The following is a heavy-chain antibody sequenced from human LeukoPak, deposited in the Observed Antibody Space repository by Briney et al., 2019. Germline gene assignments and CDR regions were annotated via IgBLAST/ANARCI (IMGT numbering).Heavy chain of an antibody. CDR3: ASLGSYFLDY. Sequence: SETLSLTCAVYGGSFSGYYWSWIRQPPGKGLEWIGEINHSGSTNYNSSLKSRVTISLGTSKNQFSLKLSSVTAADTAVYYCASLGSYFLDYWGQGILVTVSS. CDR1: GGSFSGYY. V-gene: IGHV4-34*01. D-gene: IGHD1-26*01. CDR2: INHSGST. J-gene: IGHJ4*02.